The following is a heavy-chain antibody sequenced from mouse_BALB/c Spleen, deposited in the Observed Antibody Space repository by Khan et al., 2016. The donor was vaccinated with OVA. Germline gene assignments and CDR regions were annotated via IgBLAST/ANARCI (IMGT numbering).Heavy chain of an antibody. CDR3: ASGTYYGNARVAY. CDR2: ISSSGST. D-gene: IGHD2-10*01. Sequence: EVELVESGPGLVKPSQSLSLTCTVTGYSITSDYAWYWIRQFPGNKLEWMGYISSSGSTSYNPYLKSRISITRDTSTNQSFLQLNSVTTEDTATYYYASGTYYGNARVAYWGQGTLVTVSA. J-gene: IGHJ3*01. CDR1: GYSITSDYA. V-gene: IGHV3-2*02.